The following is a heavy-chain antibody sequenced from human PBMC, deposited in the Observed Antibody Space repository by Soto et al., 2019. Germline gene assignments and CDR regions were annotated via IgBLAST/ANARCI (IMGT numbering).Heavy chain of an antibody. D-gene: IGHD6-6*01. CDR1: GGSISSGGYY. CDR2: IYYTGST. CDR3: ARDSTIAARAFDI. V-gene: IGHV4-31*03. J-gene: IGHJ3*02. Sequence: SETLSLTCIVSGGSISSGGYYWNWIRQHPGKGLEWIGYIYYTGSTNYNPSLKSRVTISLDMSKNHFSLKLRSVTAADTAVYYCARDSTIAARAFDIWGQGTMVTVSS.